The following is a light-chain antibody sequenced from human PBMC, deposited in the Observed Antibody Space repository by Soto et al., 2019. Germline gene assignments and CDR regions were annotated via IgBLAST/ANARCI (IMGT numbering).Light chain of an antibody. J-gene: IGLJ3*02. Sequence: QSALTQPASVSGSPGQSIAISCTGTSGDVGGYNYVSWYQHHPGKAPKLMIYEVTNRPSGISSRFSGSKSGNTASLTISGLQPEDEADYYYSSYRGGNTWVFGGGTKLTVL. CDR2: EVT. CDR1: SGDVGGYNY. V-gene: IGLV2-14*01. CDR3: SSYRGGNTWV.